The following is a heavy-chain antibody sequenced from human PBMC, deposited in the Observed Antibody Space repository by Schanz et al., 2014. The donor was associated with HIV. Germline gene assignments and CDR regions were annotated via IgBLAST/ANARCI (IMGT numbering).Heavy chain of an antibody. D-gene: IGHD3-22*01. V-gene: IGHV3-74*01. Sequence: EVQLVESGGGLVRPGGSLTLSCVASGFKFSDSWMHWVRQVPGKGPVWVARIKYNGSTKEYAASVKGRFTISRDNAKNSVHLQMTNLRADDTAVYYCVRDFDPSSAGSGYEDWFATWGQGTLVTVSS. J-gene: IGHJ5*02. CDR3: VRDFDPSSAGSGYEDWFAT. CDR1: GFKFSDSW. CDR2: IKYNGSTK.